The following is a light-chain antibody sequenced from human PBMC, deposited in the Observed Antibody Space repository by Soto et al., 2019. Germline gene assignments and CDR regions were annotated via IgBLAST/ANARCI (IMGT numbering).Light chain of an antibody. CDR1: QSLEDSDGNSY. CDR3: MQATQFPWT. CDR2: KIS. J-gene: IGKJ1*01. Sequence: IVMPQTPLSSAVTLGQPASISCRSSQSLEDSDGNSYLSWLHQRPGQPPRLLIYKISNRLSGVPDRFSGSGAGTVCTLRISRVEADDVGLYYCMQATQFPWTFGQGTRVEIK. V-gene: IGKV2-24*01.